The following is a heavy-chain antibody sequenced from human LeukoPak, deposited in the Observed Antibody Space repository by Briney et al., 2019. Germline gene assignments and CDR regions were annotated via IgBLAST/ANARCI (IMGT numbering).Heavy chain of an antibody. V-gene: IGHV3-33*03. CDR1: GFTFSSYG. J-gene: IGHJ4*01. CDR2: ISYDGSNK. Sequence: PGGSLRLSCAASGFTFSSYGMHWVRQAPGKGLEWVAVISYDGSNKYYADSVKGRFTISRDNAKNSLYLQMNSLRAEDTAVYYCAKGGSDWGQGTLVTVSS. D-gene: IGHD1-26*01. CDR3: AKGGSD.